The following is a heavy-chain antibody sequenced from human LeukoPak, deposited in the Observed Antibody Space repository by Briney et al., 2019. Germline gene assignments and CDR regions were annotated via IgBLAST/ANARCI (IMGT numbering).Heavy chain of an antibody. D-gene: IGHD3-10*01. J-gene: IGHJ4*02. V-gene: IGHV1-18*01. Sequence: ASVKLSCKASGYTFTSYGITWVRQAPGQGLEWMGWINAYNGNPHYAQKLQGRVTMTTDTSTGTAYMELRSLRSDDTAVYYCARGSSMYDYWGQGTLVTVSS. CDR2: INAYNGNP. CDR1: GYTFTSYG. CDR3: ARGSSMYDY.